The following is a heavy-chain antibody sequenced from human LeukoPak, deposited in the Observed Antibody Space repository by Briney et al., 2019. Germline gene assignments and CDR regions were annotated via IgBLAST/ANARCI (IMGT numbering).Heavy chain of an antibody. Sequence: GRSLRLSCAASGFTFSSYAMHWVRQAPGKALEWVAVISYDGSNKYYADSVKGRFTISRDNSKNTLYLQMNSLRAEDTAVYYCARGDRYHAFDIWGQGTMVTVSS. J-gene: IGHJ3*02. CDR3: ARGDRYHAFDI. CDR1: GFTFSSYA. D-gene: IGHD1-14*01. V-gene: IGHV3-30*04. CDR2: ISYDGSNK.